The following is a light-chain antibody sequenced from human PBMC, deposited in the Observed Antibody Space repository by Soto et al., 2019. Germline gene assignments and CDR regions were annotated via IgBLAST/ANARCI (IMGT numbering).Light chain of an antibody. V-gene: IGKV3-20*01. Sequence: EIVLTQSPGTLSLSPGERATLSCRASQSVSSSYLAWYQQKPGQAPRLLIYGASSRATGIPDRFSGSGSGTDFTLTISRLEPEDFAVYYCQQYGSSPPWTFGQGPKMEIK. J-gene: IGKJ1*01. CDR2: GAS. CDR3: QQYGSSPPWT. CDR1: QSVSSSY.